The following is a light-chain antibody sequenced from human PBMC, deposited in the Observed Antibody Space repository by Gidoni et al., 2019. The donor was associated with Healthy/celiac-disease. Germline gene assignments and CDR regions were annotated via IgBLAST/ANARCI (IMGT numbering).Light chain of an antibody. V-gene: IGKV3-20*01. CDR1: QSVSSSY. CDR3: QQYGSSPWT. Sequence: EIVFTQSPVTLSLSPGERATLSCRASQSVSSSYLAWYQQKPGQAPRLLIYGASSRATGIPDMFSGSGSGTDFTLNIRRPEREDFAVYYSQQYGSSPWTFGQGTKVEIK. CDR2: GAS. J-gene: IGKJ1*01.